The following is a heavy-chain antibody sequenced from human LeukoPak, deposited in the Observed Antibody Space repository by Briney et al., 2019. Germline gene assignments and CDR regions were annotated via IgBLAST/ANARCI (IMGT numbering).Heavy chain of an antibody. CDR1: GFTFSNYF. CDR2: IASDGSHT. Sequence: PGRSLRLSCAASGFTFSNYFMHWVRQAPGKGLEWVADIASDGSHTFYVESVKGRFTISRDNSKNTPYLQMNSLRAEDTAVYFCARERQDTVIHSGAFDTWGQGTMVTVSS. CDR3: ARERQDTVIHSGAFDT. V-gene: IGHV3-30*04. D-gene: IGHD2-21*02. J-gene: IGHJ3*02.